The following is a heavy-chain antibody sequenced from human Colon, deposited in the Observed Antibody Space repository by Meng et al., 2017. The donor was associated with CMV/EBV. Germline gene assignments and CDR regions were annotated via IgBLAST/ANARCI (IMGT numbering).Heavy chain of an antibody. CDR2: IHYTGLT. D-gene: IGHD6-25*01. CDR1: GGSISDYY. Sequence: SETLSLTCTVSGGSISDYYWHWIRQPPGKGLEWIGYIHYTGLTNYSPSLKSRVTMAVDTSKNQLSLKLTSVTAADTAVFYCARGPIAAKADLWGQGALVTVSS. V-gene: IGHV4-59*01. J-gene: IGHJ5*02. CDR3: ARGPIAAKADL.